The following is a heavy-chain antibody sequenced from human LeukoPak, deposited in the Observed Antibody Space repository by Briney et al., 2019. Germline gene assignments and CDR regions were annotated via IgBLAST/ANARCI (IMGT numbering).Heavy chain of an antibody. CDR2: IYYSGST. V-gene: IGHV4-39*07. CDR1: GGSISSSSYY. Sequence: PSETLSLTCTVSGGSISSSSYYCGWIRQPPGKGLEWIGSIYYSGSTYYNPSLKSRVTISVDTSKNQFSLKLSSVTAADTAVYYCAREGFQSSGYYYVGYWGQGTLVTVSS. J-gene: IGHJ4*02. CDR3: AREGFQSSGYYYVGY. D-gene: IGHD3-22*01.